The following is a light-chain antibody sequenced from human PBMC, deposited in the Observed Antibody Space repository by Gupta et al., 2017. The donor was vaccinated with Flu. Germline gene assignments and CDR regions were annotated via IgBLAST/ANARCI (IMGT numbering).Light chain of an antibody. Sequence: QSVLSQPPSISAAPGQSVTIPRPGRSSNIGNTYVSWYQQLPGTAPKLLIYENNKRPSGIPDRFSGSKSGTSAALGITGLQTGDEADYYCGTWDGSLSTDVFGTGTKVTVL. CDR3: GTWDGSLSTDV. J-gene: IGLJ1*01. CDR2: ENN. V-gene: IGLV1-51*02. CDR1: SSNIGNTY.